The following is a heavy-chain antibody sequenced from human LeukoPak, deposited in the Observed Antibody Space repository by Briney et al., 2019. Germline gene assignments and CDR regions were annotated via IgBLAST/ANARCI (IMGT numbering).Heavy chain of an antibody. D-gene: IGHD3-3*01. CDR2: IYYSGST. CDR1: GGSISSGGYY. CDR3: ARVDFWSANKGLDY. Sequence: SQTLSLTCTVSGGSISSGGYYWSWIRQHPGKDLEWIGYIYYSGSTYYNPSLKSRVTISVDTSKNQFSLKLSSVTAADTAVYYCARVDFWSANKGLDYWGQGTLVTVSS. J-gene: IGHJ4*02. V-gene: IGHV4-31*03.